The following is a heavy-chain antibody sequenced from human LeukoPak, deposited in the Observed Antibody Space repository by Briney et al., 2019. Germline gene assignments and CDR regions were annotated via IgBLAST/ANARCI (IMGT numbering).Heavy chain of an antibody. CDR3: AKDGGFSGRGAFDI. Sequence: GSLRLSCAASRFTFSNYGLHWVRQAPGKGLEWVAVISYDGNNKYYEDSVKGRFTISRDNSKNTLYLQMNSLRAEDSAIYFCAKDGGFSGRGAFDIWGQGTMVTVSS. J-gene: IGHJ3*02. CDR1: RFTFSNYG. D-gene: IGHD6-19*01. CDR2: ISYDGNNK. V-gene: IGHV3-30*18.